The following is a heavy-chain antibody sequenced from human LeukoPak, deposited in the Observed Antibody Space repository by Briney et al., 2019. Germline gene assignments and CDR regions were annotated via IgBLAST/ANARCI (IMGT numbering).Heavy chain of an antibody. D-gene: IGHD6-25*01. J-gene: IGHJ3*02. CDR2: ISCDGNDK. Sequence: GGSLRLSCAASGFTFSSYAMHWVRQAPGKGLEWVAVISCDGNDKYYADSLKGRFTISRDNSKNTLYLQMNSLRAEDTAVYYCARDSGWAFDIWGQGTMVTVSS. V-gene: IGHV3-30-3*01. CDR1: GFTFSSYA. CDR3: ARDSGWAFDI.